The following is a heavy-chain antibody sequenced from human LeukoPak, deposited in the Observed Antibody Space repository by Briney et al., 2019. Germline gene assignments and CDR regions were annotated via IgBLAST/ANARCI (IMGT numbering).Heavy chain of an antibody. J-gene: IGHJ1*01. Sequence: ASVKVSCKASGYTFISYGISWVRQAPGQGLEWMGWISGYNGNTNYAQKLQGRVIMTTDTSTSTAYMELRSLRSDDTAVYYCARDHKGDFWSASRDWGQGTLVTVSS. CDR1: GYTFISYG. CDR3: ARDHKGDFWSASRD. V-gene: IGHV1-18*01. CDR2: ISGYNGNT. D-gene: IGHD3-3*01.